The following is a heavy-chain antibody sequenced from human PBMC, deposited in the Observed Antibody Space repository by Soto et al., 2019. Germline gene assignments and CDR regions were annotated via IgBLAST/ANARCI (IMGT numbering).Heavy chain of an antibody. V-gene: IGHV5-51*01. CDR3: ARHILYCSSTSCSDSEIDY. CDR2: IYPGDSDT. J-gene: IGHJ4*02. D-gene: IGHD2-2*01. CDR1: GYSFTSYW. Sequence: PGASLKISCKGSGYSFTSYWIGWVRQMPGKGLEWMGIIYPGDSDTRYSPSFQGQDTISADKSISTAYLQWSSLKASDTAMYYCARHILYCSSTSCSDSEIDYWGQGTLVTVSS.